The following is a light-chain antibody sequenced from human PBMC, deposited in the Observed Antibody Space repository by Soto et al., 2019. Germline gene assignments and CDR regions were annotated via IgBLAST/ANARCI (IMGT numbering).Light chain of an antibody. CDR3: QRYNAWPIT. CDR1: LSVSSN. Sequence: EIVMTQSPATLSVSPGDRATLSCRAGLSVSSNLAWYQQKPGQAPRLLIYGASTRATGIPARFSGRGSGTEFTTTISRLQSEDVAVYYCQRYNAWPITFGQGTRLDIK. J-gene: IGKJ5*01. V-gene: IGKV3-15*01. CDR2: GAS.